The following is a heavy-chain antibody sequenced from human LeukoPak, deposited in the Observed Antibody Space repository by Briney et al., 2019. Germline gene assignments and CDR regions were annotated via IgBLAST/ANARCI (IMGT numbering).Heavy chain of an antibody. Sequence: PGGSLRLSCAASGFTFSSYAMSWVRQAPGKGLEWVSGISGSGGKTYYADSVKGRFTISRDNSKNTLYLQMNSLRAEDTAIYYCAKFSGSSGCYEDFDYWGQGTLVTVSS. J-gene: IGHJ4*02. CDR1: GFTFSSYA. V-gene: IGHV3-23*01. CDR3: AKFSGSSGCYEDFDY. D-gene: IGHD3-22*01. CDR2: ISGSGGKT.